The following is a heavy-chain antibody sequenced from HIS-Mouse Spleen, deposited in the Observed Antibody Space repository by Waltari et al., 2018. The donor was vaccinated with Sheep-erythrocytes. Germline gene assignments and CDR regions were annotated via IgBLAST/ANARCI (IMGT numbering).Heavy chain of an antibody. D-gene: IGHD6-13*01. J-gene: IGHJ4*02. CDR3: ARDRLVAAAGFDY. CDR1: GYSISSGYY. Sequence: QVQLQESGPGLVKPSETLSLTCTVSGYSISSGYYWGWIRQPPGKVLEWMGSIYHSGSTYYTPSLKSRGTISVDTSKNQFSLKLSSVTAADTAVYYCARDRLVAAAGFDYWGQGTLVTVSS. CDR2: IYHSGST. V-gene: IGHV4-38-2*02.